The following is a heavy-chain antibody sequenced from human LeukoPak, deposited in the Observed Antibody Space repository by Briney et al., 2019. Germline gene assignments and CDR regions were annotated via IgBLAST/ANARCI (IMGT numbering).Heavy chain of an antibody. CDR2: ISGSGGST. Sequence: PGGSLRLSCAASGFTFSSYAMSWVRQAPGKGLEWVSAISGSGGSTYYADSVKGRFTISRDNSKNTLYLQMNSLRAEDTAVYYCAKVPLYCSSTSCSQVDYWGQGTLVTVSS. V-gene: IGHV3-23*01. D-gene: IGHD2-2*01. CDR3: AKVPLYCSSTSCSQVDY. CDR1: GFTFSSYA. J-gene: IGHJ4*02.